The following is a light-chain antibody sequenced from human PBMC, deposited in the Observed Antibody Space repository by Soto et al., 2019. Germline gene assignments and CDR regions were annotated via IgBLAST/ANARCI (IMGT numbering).Light chain of an antibody. J-gene: IGLJ1*01. CDR1: NSDVGGYNY. V-gene: IGLV2-14*01. Sequence: QSVLTQPASVSGSPGQSITISCTGTNSDVGGYNYVSWYQQHPGKVPKLMIYQVSNRPSGVSYRFSGSKSGNAASLTISGLQSEDEADYYCSSYTSSGTLGYVFGGGTKVTVL. CDR3: SSYTSSGTLGYV. CDR2: QVS.